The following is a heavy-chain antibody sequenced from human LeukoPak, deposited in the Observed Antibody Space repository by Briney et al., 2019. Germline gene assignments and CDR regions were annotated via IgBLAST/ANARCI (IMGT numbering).Heavy chain of an antibody. D-gene: IGHD3-9*01. Sequence: GGSLRLSCAASGFTFTTYAMSWVRQAPGKELEWVSTISGTGATPYYADSVKGRFTVSRDNSKNTVYLQMNSLRVEDTAVYYCASDRRYSEHWGQGTLVTVSS. V-gene: IGHV3-23*01. CDR1: GFTFTTYA. CDR2: ISGTGATP. CDR3: ASDRRYSEH. J-gene: IGHJ1*01.